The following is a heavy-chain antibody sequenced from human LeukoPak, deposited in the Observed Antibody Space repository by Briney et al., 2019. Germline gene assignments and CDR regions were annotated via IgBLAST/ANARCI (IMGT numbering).Heavy chain of an antibody. V-gene: IGHV1-2*02. CDR3: ARDLGGNVLLWFGDPHWFDP. D-gene: IGHD3-10*01. CDR1: VYTFTCYY. Sequence: ASVKVSCQASVYTFTCYYMHWVRQAPGQGLEWMGWINPNSGGTNYAQKFQDRVTMTRDTSISTAYMELSRLRSDDTAAYYCARDLGGNVLLWFGDPHWFDPWGQGTLVTVSS. J-gene: IGHJ5*02. CDR2: INPNSGGT.